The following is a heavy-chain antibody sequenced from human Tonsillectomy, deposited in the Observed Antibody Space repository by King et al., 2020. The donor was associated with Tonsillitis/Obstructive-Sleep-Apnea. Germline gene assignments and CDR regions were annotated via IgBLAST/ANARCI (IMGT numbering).Heavy chain of an antibody. J-gene: IGHJ5*02. V-gene: IGHV4-34*01. CDR1: GGSISGFY. D-gene: IGHD3-3*01. Sequence: VQLQQWGAGLLKPSETMSLTCAVYGGSISGFYWSWIRQAPGKGLEWIGEINQSGNTNYNPSLKTRVTISVDTSKNQLSLKLSTVTAADTAAYYCARDEWPQGFDPWGQGTLVTVSS. CDR2: INQSGNT. CDR3: ARDEWPQGFDP.